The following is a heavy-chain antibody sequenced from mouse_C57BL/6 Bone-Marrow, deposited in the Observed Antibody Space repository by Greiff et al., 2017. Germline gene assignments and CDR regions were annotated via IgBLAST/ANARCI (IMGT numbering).Heavy chain of an antibody. J-gene: IGHJ3*01. CDR1: GYTFTSYW. V-gene: IGHV1-69*01. CDR3: ATTGRFAY. Sequence: QVQLQQPGAELVMPGASVKLSCKASGYTFTSYWMHWVKQRPGQGLEWIGEFDPSDSYTNYNQKFKGKSTLTVDKSSSTAYMQLSSLTSEDSAVYYCATTGRFAYWGQGTLVTVSA. CDR2: FDPSDSYT.